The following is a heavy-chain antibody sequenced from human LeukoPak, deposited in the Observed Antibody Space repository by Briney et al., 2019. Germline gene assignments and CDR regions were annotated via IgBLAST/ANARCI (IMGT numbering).Heavy chain of an antibody. CDR2: IIPIFGTA. D-gene: IGHD3-10*01. J-gene: IGHJ4*02. V-gene: IGHV1-69*13. CDR1: GGTFSSYA. CDR3: ARDGVYYGSGGGIDY. Sequence: SVKVSCKASGGTFSSYAISWVRQAPGQGLEWMGGIIPIFGTANYAQKFQGRVTITADESTSTAYMELSSLRSEDTAVYYCARDGVYYGSGGGIDYWGQGTLVTVSS.